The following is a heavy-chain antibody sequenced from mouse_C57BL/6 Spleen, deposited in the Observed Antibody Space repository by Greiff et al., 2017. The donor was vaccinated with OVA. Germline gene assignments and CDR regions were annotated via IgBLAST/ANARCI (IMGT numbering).Heavy chain of an antibody. Sequence: VQLVESGAELVRPGASVTLSCKASGYTFTDYEMHWVKQTPVHGLEWIGAIDPETGGTAYNQKFKGKAILTADKSSSTAYMELRSLTSEDSAVYYCTRGNYYGSSPFAYWGQGTLVTVSA. CDR3: TRGNYYGSSPFAY. J-gene: IGHJ3*01. CDR2: IDPETGGT. CDR1: GYTFTDYE. D-gene: IGHD1-1*01. V-gene: IGHV1-15*01.